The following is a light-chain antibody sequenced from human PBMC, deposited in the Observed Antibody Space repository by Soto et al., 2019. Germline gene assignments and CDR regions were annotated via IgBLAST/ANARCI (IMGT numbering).Light chain of an antibody. CDR3: QQRDIWPWT. J-gene: IGKJ1*01. CDR2: DAS. V-gene: IGKV3-11*01. Sequence: EILLTQSPATLSLSPGERATLSCWASQSVNRYLVWYQQKPGQAPRLLMYDASKRDTGIPARFRGSGSGTDFTLAISRLEPEDFQVYYCQQRDIWPWTFGQGTKVDIK. CDR1: QSVNRY.